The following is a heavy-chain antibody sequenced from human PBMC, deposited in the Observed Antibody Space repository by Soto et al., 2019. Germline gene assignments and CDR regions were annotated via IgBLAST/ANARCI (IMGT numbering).Heavy chain of an antibody. CDR3: ARTRYRSGGSSDTWAPTVYYYVMDL. J-gene: IGHJ6*01. D-gene: IGHD2-15*01. CDR1: GYTFTSYG. Sequence: ASVKVSCKASGYTFTSYGISWVRQAPGQGLEWMGWISAYNGNTNYAQKLQGRVTMTTDTSTSTAYMELRSLRSDDTAVYYCARTRYRSGGSSDTWAPTVYYYVMDLWAQGTTVTVSS. CDR2: ISAYNGNT. V-gene: IGHV1-18*04.